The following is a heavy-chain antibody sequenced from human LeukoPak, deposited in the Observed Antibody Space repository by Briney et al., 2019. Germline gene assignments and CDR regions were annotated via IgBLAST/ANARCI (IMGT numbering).Heavy chain of an antibody. CDR1: GFTFDDYA. Sequence: PGRSLRLSCSASGFTFDDYAMQWVRQAPGRGLGWVSGISWYSGSIGYADSVKGRFTISRNNAKNSLYLQMNSLRAEDTAVYYCARVSKIVVVPAASPEYYYYMDVWGKGTTVTVSS. CDR2: ISWYSGSI. D-gene: IGHD2-2*01. J-gene: IGHJ6*03. CDR3: ARVSKIVVVPAASPEYYYYMDV. V-gene: IGHV3-9*01.